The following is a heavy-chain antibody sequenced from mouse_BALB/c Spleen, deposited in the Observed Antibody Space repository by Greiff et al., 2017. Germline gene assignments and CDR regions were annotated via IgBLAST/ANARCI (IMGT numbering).Heavy chain of an antibody. CDR3: ASPLMGTATFAY. CDR1: GYAFTSYN. D-gene: IGHD1-2*01. CDR2: IDPYNGGT. J-gene: IGHJ3*01. Sequence: VQLKESGPELVKPGASVKVSCKASGYAFTSYNMYWVKQSHGKSLEWIGYIDPYNGGTSYNQKFKGKATLTVDKSSSTAYMHLNSLTSEDSAVYYCASPLMGTATFAYWGQGTLVTVSA. V-gene: IGHV1S135*01.